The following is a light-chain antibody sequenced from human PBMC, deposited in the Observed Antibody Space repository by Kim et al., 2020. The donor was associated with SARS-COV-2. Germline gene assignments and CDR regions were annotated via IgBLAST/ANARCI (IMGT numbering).Light chain of an antibody. V-gene: IGKV1-5*01. J-gene: IGKJ2*03. CDR3: QQYNSYSPS. Sequence: SVSVGDRVTITCRASQSISDWLAWYQQKPGKAPKFLIYDASSLESGVPSRFIGSGSVTEFTLTFSILQPDDFATYYCQQYNSYSPSFGQGTKLEI. CDR2: DAS. CDR1: QSISDW.